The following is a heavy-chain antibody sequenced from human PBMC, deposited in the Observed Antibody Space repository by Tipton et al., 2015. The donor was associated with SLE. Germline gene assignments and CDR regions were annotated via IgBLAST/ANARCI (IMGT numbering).Heavy chain of an antibody. D-gene: IGHD2-21*01. V-gene: IGHV4-59*01. Sequence: TLSLTCTVSGGVISEYYWGWIRQPAGKGLEWIGYVYYSGTTDYNPSLENRVTISVDTSNNYFSLTLTSVTAADTGVYYCARGSGDWDYWGQGTLVTVSS. CDR3: ARGSGDWDY. J-gene: IGHJ4*02. CDR1: GGVISEYY. CDR2: VYYSGTT.